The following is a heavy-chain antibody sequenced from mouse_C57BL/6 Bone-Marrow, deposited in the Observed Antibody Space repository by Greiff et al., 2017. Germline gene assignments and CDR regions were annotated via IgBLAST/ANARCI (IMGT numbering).Heavy chain of an antibody. J-gene: IGHJ2*01. Sequence: EVQRVESGGDLVKPGGSLKLSCAASGFTFSSYGMSWVRQTPDKRLEWVATISSGGSYTYYPDSVKGRFTISRDNAKNTLYLQMSSLKSEDTAMYYCARHYYGSRYYFDYWGQGTTRTVSS. V-gene: IGHV5-6*01. CDR1: GFTFSSYG. CDR3: ARHYYGSRYYFDY. D-gene: IGHD1-1*01. CDR2: ISSGGSYT.